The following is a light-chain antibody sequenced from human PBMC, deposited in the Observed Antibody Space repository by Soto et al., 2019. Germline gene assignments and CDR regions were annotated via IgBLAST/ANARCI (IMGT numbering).Light chain of an antibody. J-gene: IGLJ1*01. CDR3: QSYGSSLSGYG. CDR2: GNN. CDR1: SSNIGAGYD. V-gene: IGLV1-40*01. Sequence: QSALTQPPSVSGAPGQRVTISCTGSSSNIGAGYDVHWYQQLPGTAPTLLISGNNNRPSGVPDRLSGSKSGTSATLAITGLRAEDEADYFCQSYGSSLSGYGFGTGTKVTV.